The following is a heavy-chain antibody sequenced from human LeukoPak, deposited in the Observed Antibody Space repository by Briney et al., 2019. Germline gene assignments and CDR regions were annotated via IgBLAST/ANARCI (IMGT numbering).Heavy chain of an antibody. D-gene: IGHD6-6*01. CDR1: GFTFDDYG. J-gene: IGHJ6*03. V-gene: IGHV3-20*04. CDR3: ARDRIAARSYMDV. Sequence: GGSLRLSCAASGFTFDDYGMSWVRQAPGKGLEWVSGINWNGGSTGYADSVKGRFSISRDNAKNSLYLQMNSLRAEDTALYYCARDRIAARSYMDVWGKGTTVTVSS. CDR2: INWNGGST.